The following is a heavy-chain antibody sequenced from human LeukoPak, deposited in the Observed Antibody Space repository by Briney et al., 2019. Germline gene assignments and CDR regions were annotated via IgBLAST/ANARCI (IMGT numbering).Heavy chain of an antibody. CDR3: MCWGTDNH. V-gene: IGHV3-7*01. CDR1: GLTFRSYW. D-gene: IGHD7-27*01. CDR2: INPGGNEI. Sequence: SGGSLRLSCTFSGLTFRSYWMNWVRQAPGKGLEGVANINPGGNEIRSVDSVKGRSIISRDNDKNSLDLQMSSLRVEDTAVYYCMCWGTDNHWGQGILVTVSS. J-gene: IGHJ4*02.